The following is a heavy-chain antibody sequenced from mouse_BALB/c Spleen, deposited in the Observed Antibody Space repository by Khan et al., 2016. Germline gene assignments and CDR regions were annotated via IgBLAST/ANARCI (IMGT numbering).Heavy chain of an antibody. CDR3: ARAYYGNYYLDY. V-gene: IGHV3-5*02. J-gene: IGHJ2*01. CDR2: IYYSGTI. D-gene: IGHD2-10*01. Sequence: EVQLQESGPGLVKPSQTVSLTCTVTGISITTGNYRWSWIRQFPGNKLEWIGYIYYSGTITYNPSLTSRTTITRDTSKNQFFLEMNSLTAEDTATYYCARAYYGNYYLDYWGQGTTLTVSS. CDR1: GISITTGNYR.